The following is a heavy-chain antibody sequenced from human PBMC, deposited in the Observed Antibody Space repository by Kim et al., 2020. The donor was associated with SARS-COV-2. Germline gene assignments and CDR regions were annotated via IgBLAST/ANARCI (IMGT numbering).Heavy chain of an antibody. CDR1: GGSISSSSYY. V-gene: IGHV4-39*07. D-gene: IGHD3-9*01. J-gene: IGHJ4*02. CDR2: IYYSGST. CDR3: ARDVSSYDILTGYYTDYFDY. Sequence: SETLSLTCTVSGGSISSSSYYWGWIRQPPGKGLEWIGSIYYSGSTYYNPSLKSRVTISVDTSKNQFSLKLSSVTTADTAVYYCARDVSSYDILTGYYTDYFDYWGQGTLVTVSS.